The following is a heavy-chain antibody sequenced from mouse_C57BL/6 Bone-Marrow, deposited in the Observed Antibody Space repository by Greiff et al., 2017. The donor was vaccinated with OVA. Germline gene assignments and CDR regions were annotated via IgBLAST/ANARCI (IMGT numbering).Heavy chain of an antibody. D-gene: IGHD1-1*01. Sequence: QVQLQQSGAELVRPGTSVKVSCKASGYAFTNYLIEWVKQRPGQGLEWIGVINPGSGGTNYNEKFKGKATLTADKSSSTAYMQRSSLTSEDSAVYFCARWNYGSSLAYWGQGTLVTVSA. CDR1: GYAFTNYL. J-gene: IGHJ3*01. CDR3: ARWNYGSSLAY. CDR2: INPGSGGT. V-gene: IGHV1-54*01.